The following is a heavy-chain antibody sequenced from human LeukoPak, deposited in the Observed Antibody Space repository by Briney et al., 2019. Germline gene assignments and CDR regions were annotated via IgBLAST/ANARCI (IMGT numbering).Heavy chain of an antibody. CDR3: ASLSSSWSTDY. CDR2: IYTSGST. CDR1: GGSISSYY. J-gene: IGHJ4*02. V-gene: IGHV4-4*07. D-gene: IGHD6-13*01. Sequence: SETLSLTCTVSGGSISSYYWSWIRQPAGKGLEWIGRIYTSGSTNYNPSLKSRVTMSVDTSKNQFSLKLTSVTAADPAVYYCASLSSSWSTDYWGQGTLVTVSS.